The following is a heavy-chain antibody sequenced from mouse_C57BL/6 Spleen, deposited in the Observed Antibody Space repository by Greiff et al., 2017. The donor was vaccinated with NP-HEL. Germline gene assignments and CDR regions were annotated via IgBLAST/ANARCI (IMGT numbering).Heavy chain of an antibody. CDR3: ARRDGYYGFDY. CDR2: IHSNSGST. Sequence: QVQLQQPGAELVKPGASVKLSCKASGYTFTSYWMHWVKQRPGQGLKWIGMIHSNSGSTNYNEKFKSKATLTVDKSSSTAYMQLSSLTSEDSAVYYCARRDGYYGFDYWGQGTARTDAS. D-gene: IGHD2-3*01. CDR1: GYTFTSYW. J-gene: IGHJ2*01. V-gene: IGHV1-64*01.